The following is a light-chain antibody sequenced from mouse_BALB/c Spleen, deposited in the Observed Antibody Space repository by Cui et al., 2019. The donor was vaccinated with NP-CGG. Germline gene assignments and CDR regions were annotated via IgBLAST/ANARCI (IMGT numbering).Light chain of an antibody. CDR3: ALWYSNHWV. J-gene: IGLJ1*01. CDR2: GTN. CDR1: TGAVTTSNY. Sequence: QTVFTQELALTTSPGETVTLTCRSNTGAVTTSNYANWVQEKPDHLFTGLIGGTNNRAPGVPARFSGSLIGNKAALTITGAQTEDEAIYFCALWYSNHWVFGGGTKLTVL. V-gene: IGLV1*01.